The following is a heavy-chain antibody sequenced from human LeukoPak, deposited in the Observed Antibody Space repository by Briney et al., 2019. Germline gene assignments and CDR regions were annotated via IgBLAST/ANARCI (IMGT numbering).Heavy chain of an antibody. V-gene: IGHV3-9*01. CDR1: GFTFDDYA. CDR2: ISWNSGSI. D-gene: IGHD3-10*01. Sequence: PGGSLRLSCAASGFTFDDYAMHWVRQAPGKGLEWVSGISWNSGSIDYADSVKGRFTISRDNSKNSLFLQMNSLKAEDTALYYCAKDMGITMALLQNWGQGTLVTVSS. CDR3: AKDMGITMALLQN. J-gene: IGHJ4*02.